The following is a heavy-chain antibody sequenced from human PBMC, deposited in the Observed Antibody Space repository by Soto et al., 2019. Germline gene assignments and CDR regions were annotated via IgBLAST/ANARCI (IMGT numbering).Heavy chain of an antibody. CDR2: MNPNSGNT. V-gene: IGHV1-8*01. D-gene: IGHD5-12*01. CDR3: ARGRPSGYESGNWFDP. J-gene: IGHJ5*02. CDR1: GYTFTSYD. Sequence: QVQLVQSGAEVKKPGASVKVSFKASGYTFTSYDINWLRQATGQGLEWMGWMNPNSGNTGYAQKLQGRVTMTRNTSISTAYMELSSVRSEDTAVYYCARGRPSGYESGNWFDPWGQGTLVTGSS.